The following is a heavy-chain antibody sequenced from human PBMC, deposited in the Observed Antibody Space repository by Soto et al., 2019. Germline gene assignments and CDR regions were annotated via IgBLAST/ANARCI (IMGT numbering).Heavy chain of an antibody. J-gene: IGHJ4*02. D-gene: IGHD2-2*01. Sequence: GSLGLSCVCSGFTFSNYGMSWVRQAPGKGLGWLSSIDSTGTYIYYAKSLKGRFTISRDNAKNSLFLQMNNLRAEDTAVYYCARAIEEVPAAAQGYWGQGTPVTVSS. CDR2: IDSTGTYI. V-gene: IGHV3-21*01. CDR3: ARAIEEVPAAAQGY. CDR1: GFTFSNYG.